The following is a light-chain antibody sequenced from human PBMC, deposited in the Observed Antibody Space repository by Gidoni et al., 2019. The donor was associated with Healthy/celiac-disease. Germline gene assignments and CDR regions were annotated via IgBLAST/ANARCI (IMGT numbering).Light chain of an antibody. V-gene: IGLV2-14*01. Sequence: QSALTQPPSVPGSLGQSITISCTGTSSDVGGYNYVSWYQQHPGKAPKLMIYDVSNRPSGVSKRFSGSKSGNTASLTISGLQAEDEADDYCSSYTSSSTVVFGGGTKLTVL. CDR1: SSDVGGYNY. J-gene: IGLJ2*01. CDR3: SSYTSSSTVV. CDR2: DVS.